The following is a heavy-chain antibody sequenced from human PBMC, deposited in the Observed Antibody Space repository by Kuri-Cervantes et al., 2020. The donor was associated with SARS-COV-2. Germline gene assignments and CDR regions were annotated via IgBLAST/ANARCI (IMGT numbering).Heavy chain of an antibody. CDR1: GHTLTNYW. CDR2: IYPGASDT. Sequence: KVSCKASGHTLTNYWIGWVRQMPGKGLEWVGIIYPGASDTRYSPSFQGQVTTSADKSITTAYLQWSSLKASDTAIYYCASRGTTVPAGNYWGQGTLVTVSS. CDR3: ASRGTTVPAGNY. J-gene: IGHJ4*02. D-gene: IGHD4-17*01. V-gene: IGHV5-51*01.